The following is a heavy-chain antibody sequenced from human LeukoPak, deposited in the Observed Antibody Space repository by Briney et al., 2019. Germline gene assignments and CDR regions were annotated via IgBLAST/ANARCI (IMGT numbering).Heavy chain of an antibody. CDR2: IKQDGSEK. Sequence: PGGSLRLSCAASGFTFSSYWMSWVRQAPGKGLEWVANIKQDGSEKYYVDSVKGRFTISRDNAKNSLYLQMNSLRAEDMALYYCAKGSGYNWNPLGYFDYWGQGTLVTVSS. CDR3: AKGSGYNWNPLGYFDY. V-gene: IGHV3-7*03. J-gene: IGHJ4*02. CDR1: GFTFSSYW. D-gene: IGHD1-20*01.